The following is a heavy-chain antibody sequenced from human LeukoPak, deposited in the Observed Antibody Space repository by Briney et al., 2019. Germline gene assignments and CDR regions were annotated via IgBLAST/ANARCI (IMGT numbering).Heavy chain of an antibody. D-gene: IGHD3-16*01. CDR1: GGSISSYY. J-gene: IGHJ3*02. CDR2: IYYSGST. V-gene: IGHV4-59*08. Sequence: SETLSLTCTVSGGSISSYYWSWIRQPPGKGLEWIGYIYYSGSTNYNPSLKSRVTISVDTSKNQFSLKLSSVTAADTAVYYCARRYDYVWGSSLFDIWGQGTMVTVSS. CDR3: ARRYDYVWGSSLFDI.